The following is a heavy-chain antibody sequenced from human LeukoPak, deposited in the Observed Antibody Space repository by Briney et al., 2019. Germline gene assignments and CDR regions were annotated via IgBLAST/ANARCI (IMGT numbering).Heavy chain of an antibody. Sequence: SETLSLTCTVSGGSISSSSYYWGWIRQPPGKGLEWIGSIYYSGSTYYNPSLKSRVTISVDTSKNQFSLKLSSVTAADTAVYYCARDWRGDLLWFGELSLDYWGQGTLVTVSS. CDR3: ARDWRGDLLWFGELSLDY. CDR1: GGSISSSSYY. V-gene: IGHV4-39*07. D-gene: IGHD3-10*01. CDR2: IYYSGST. J-gene: IGHJ4*02.